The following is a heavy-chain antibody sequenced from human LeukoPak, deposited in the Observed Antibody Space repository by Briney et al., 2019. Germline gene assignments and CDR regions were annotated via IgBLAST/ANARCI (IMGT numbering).Heavy chain of an antibody. D-gene: IGHD2-15*01. J-gene: IGHJ3*02. Sequence: ASQTLSLTCTVSGGSISSGDYYWSWIRQPPGKGLEWIGYIYNSGSTNYNPSLKSRVIISVDTSKNQFSLKLSSVTAADTALYYCARGYCSVGSCPAAFDIWGQGTMVTVSS. CDR1: GGSISSGDYY. CDR3: ARGYCSVGSCPAAFDI. CDR2: IYNSGST. V-gene: IGHV4-30-2*05.